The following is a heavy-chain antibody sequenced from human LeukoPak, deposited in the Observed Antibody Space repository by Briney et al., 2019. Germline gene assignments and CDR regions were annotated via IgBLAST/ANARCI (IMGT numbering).Heavy chain of an antibody. V-gene: IGHV3-21*01. J-gene: IGHJ6*03. CDR2: ISSSSGNV. CDR3: ATLGSGARSGYYYYYMDV. D-gene: IGHD3-10*02. Sequence: GGSLRLSCAASGFTFSTVSMHWVRQTPGKGLEWVSSISSSSGNVYYADSVKGRFTISRDNAKNSLYLQMNSLRAEDTAVYYCATLGSGARSGYYYYYMDVWGKGTTVTISS. CDR1: GFTFSTVS.